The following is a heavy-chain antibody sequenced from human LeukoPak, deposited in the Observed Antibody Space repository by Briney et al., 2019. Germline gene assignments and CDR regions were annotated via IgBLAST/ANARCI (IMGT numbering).Heavy chain of an antibody. Sequence: PGGSLRLSCAASGFTFSDYYMSWIRQAPGKGLEWVSYISSSGSTIYYADSVKGRFTISRDNAKNSLYLQMNSLRAEDTAVYYCASEGSYNWNTVDYWGQGTLVTASS. J-gene: IGHJ4*02. V-gene: IGHV3-11*01. D-gene: IGHD1/OR15-1a*01. CDR2: ISSSGSTI. CDR3: ASEGSYNWNTVDY. CDR1: GFTFSDYY.